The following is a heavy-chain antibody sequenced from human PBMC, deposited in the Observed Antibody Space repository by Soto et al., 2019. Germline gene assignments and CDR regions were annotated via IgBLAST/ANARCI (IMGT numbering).Heavy chain of an antibody. V-gene: IGHV4-59*08. CDR1: GDSISSYY. J-gene: IGHJ4*02. D-gene: IGHD2-8*02. Sequence: SETLSLTCRVSGDSISSYYWSWIRQPPGKGLEWIGYINNSGSTSYNPSLESRVTIAVDSSNNQFLLKLTSVTAADTAVYYCARHEALLVPCDTGAGTCYRTKNFDYWGQGTLVTVSS. CDR2: INNSGST. CDR3: ARHEALLVPCDTGAGTCYRTKNFDY.